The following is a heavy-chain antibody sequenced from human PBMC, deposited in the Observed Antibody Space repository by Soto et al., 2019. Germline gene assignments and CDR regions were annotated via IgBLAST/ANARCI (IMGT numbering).Heavy chain of an antibody. CDR1: GFTFSSYG. V-gene: IGHV3-33*01. CDR3: AREGSRFGELQFDY. CDR2: IWYDGSNK. D-gene: IGHD3-10*01. J-gene: IGHJ4*02. Sequence: GGSLRLSCAAYGFTFSSYGMHWVRQAPGKGLEWVAVIWYDGSNKYYADSVKGRFTISRDNSKNTLYLQMNSLRAEDTAVYYCAREGSRFGELQFDYWGKGTLVTVSS.